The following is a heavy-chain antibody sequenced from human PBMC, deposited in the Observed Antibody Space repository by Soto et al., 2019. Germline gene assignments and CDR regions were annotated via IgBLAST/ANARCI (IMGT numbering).Heavy chain of an antibody. Sequence: QVHLVQSGAEVRKPGASVKVSCKGSGYTFTSYGIAWVRQAPGQGLEWMGWISAHNDNTNYAQKVQGRVTVTRDTSTSTAYMELRNLRSDDTAVYYCARGRYGDYWGKGALVTVS. J-gene: IGHJ4*02. V-gene: IGHV1-18*01. CDR3: ARGRYGDY. CDR2: ISAHNDNT. CDR1: GYTFTSYG. D-gene: IGHD1-1*01.